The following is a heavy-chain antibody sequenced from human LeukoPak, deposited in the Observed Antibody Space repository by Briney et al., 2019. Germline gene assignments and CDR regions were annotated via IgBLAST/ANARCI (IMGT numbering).Heavy chain of an antibody. V-gene: IGHV4-39*01. CDR2: IYYSGST. CDR3: ARHTPYGSGSYYVGFDP. D-gene: IGHD3-10*01. CDR1: GGSISSSSYY. J-gene: IGHJ5*02. Sequence: PSETPSLTCTVSGGSISSSSYYWGWIRQPPGKGLEWIGSIYYSGSTYYNPSLKSRVTISVDTSKNQFSLKLSSVTAADTAVYYCARHTPYGSGSYYVGFDPWGQGTLVTVSS.